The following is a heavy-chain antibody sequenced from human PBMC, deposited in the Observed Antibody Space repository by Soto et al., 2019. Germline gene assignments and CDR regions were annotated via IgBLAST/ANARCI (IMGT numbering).Heavy chain of an antibody. CDR1: GGSISSGGYS. V-gene: IGHV4-30-2*01. D-gene: IGHD2-8*01. J-gene: IGHJ6*02. CDR2: IYHSGST. Sequence: SETLSLTCAVSGGSISSGGYSWSWIRQPPGKGLEWIGYIYHSGSTYYNPSLKSRVTISVDRSKNQFSLKVSSVTAADTALYYCARLGGYCTTSCYGYYAMDVWGQGTTVTVSS. CDR3: ARLGGYCTTSCYGYYAMDV.